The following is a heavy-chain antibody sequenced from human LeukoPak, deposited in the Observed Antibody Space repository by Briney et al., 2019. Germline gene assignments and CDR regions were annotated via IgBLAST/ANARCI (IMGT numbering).Heavy chain of an antibody. CDR3: ARETMIVGIDY. CDR1: GGSISSYY. V-gene: IGHV4-59*01. D-gene: IGHD3-22*01. Sequence: PSETLSLTCTVSGGSISSYYWSWIRQPPGKGLEWIGYIYYSGSTNYNPSLKSRVTISVDTSKNQFSLKLSSVTAADTAVYYCARETMIVGIDYWGQGTLVTASS. J-gene: IGHJ4*02. CDR2: IYYSGST.